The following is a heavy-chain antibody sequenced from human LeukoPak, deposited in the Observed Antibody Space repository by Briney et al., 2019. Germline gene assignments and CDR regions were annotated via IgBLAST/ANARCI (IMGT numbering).Heavy chain of an antibody. CDR3: VRDRGWAFDY. D-gene: IGHD6-19*01. J-gene: IGHJ4*02. V-gene: IGHV3-30*02. Sequence: PGGSLRLSCGASGFTFTYGMHWVRQAPGKGLEWVTFVRSDGSDKYYADSVKGRFTFSRDNSKNTVYLQMNSLRPEDTAVYYCVRDRGWAFDYWGQGSLVTVSS. CDR1: GFTFTYG. CDR2: VRSDGSDK.